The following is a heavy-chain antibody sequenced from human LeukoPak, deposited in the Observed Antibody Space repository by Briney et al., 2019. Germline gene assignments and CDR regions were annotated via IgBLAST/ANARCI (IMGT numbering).Heavy chain of an antibody. J-gene: IGHJ4*02. CDR2: ISAYNGNT. V-gene: IGHV1-18*01. Sequence: ASVKVSCKASGYTFTSYGISWVRQAPGQGLEWMGWISAYNGNTNYAQKFQGRVTMTRDTSISIAYMELSRLRSDDTAVYYCARGRILGTAMVGYWGQGTLVTVSS. CDR1: GYTFTSYG. D-gene: IGHD5-18*01. CDR3: ARGRILGTAMVGY.